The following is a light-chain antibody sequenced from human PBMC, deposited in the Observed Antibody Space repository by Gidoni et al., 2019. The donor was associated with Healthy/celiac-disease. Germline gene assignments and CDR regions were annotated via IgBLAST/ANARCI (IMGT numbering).Light chain of an antibody. J-gene: IGKJ3*01. CDR1: QSISSY. CDR2: DAS. CDR3: QQSYSTPRIT. V-gene: IGKV1-39*01. Sequence: DIQMTQSPSSLSASVGDRVTITCRASQSISSYLNWYQQKPGKAPKLLIYDASSLQSGVPSRFSGSGSGTDFTLTISSLQPEDFATYYCQQSYSTPRITCGPGTKVEIK.